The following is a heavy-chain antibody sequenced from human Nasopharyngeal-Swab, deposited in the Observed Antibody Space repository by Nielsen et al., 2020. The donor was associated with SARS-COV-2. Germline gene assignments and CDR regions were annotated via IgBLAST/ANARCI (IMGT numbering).Heavy chain of an antibody. Sequence: GESLKISSAASGFTFSNYYMSCIRNAPGKGLEWVSYISSSSSYTNYADPVKGRFTISRDNAKNSLYLQMNSLRAEDTAVYYCARGPHSSRGYYGMDVWGQGTTVTVSS. J-gene: IGHJ6*02. CDR2: ISSSSSYT. CDR3: ARGPHSSRGYYGMDV. D-gene: IGHD6-13*01. V-gene: IGHV3-11*05. CDR1: GFTFSNYY.